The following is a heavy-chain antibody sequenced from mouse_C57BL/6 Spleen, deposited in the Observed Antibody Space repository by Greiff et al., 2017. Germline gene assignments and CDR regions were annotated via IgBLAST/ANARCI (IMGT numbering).Heavy chain of an antibody. CDR3: ARRPYGNWYFEV. V-gene: IGHV1-26*01. D-gene: IGHD2-10*02. CDR2: INPNNGGT. J-gene: IGHJ1*03. CDR1: GYTFTDYY. Sequence: EVQLQQSGPELVKPGASVKISCTASGYTFTDYYMNWVKQSPGKSLEWIGAINPNNGGTSYNHKFKGKATLTVDKSSSTAYMALRSLNAEDSAVYYCARRPYGNWYFEVWGTGTTVTVSS.